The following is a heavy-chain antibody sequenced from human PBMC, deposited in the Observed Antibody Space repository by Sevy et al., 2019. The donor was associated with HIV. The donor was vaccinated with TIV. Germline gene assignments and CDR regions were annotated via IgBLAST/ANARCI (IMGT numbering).Heavy chain of an antibody. J-gene: IGHJ5*02. V-gene: IGHV3-48*01. Sequence: GESLKISCAASGFSFSIYSMNWVRQAPGKGLEWVSYISSSSGPIYYADSVKGRFTISRDNAKNSLYLQMNSLRAEDTAVYYCARGYYYGSGSYYLVGWFDPWGQGTLVTVSS. CDR3: ARGYYYGSGSYYLVGWFDP. CDR1: GFSFSIYS. CDR2: ISSSSGPI. D-gene: IGHD3-10*01.